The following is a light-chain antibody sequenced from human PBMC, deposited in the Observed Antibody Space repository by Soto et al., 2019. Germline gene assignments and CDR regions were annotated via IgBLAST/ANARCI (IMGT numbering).Light chain of an antibody. Sequence: QSALTQPASVSGSPGQSITISCTGTSSDVGGYNYVSWYQQHPGKAPKLMIFEVTNRPSGVSHRFSGSKSGNTASLTISGLQSEDEADYYCSSYTSSSTSRVFGGGTQLTVL. CDR1: SSDVGGYNY. CDR2: EVT. J-gene: IGLJ3*02. CDR3: SSYTSSSTSRV. V-gene: IGLV2-14*01.